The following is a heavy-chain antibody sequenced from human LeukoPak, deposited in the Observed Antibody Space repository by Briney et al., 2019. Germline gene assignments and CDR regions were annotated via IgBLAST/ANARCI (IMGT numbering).Heavy chain of an antibody. V-gene: IGHV1-8*01. Sequence: ASVKVSCKASGYTFTSYDINWVRQATGQGLEWMGWMNPNSGNTGYAQKFQGRVTMTRNTSISTAYMELSSLRSEDTAVYYCARGGRKRVPAATTTDYYYYMDVWGKGTTVTVSS. D-gene: IGHD2-2*01. CDR3: ARGGRKRVPAATTTDYYYYMDV. CDR1: GYTFTSYD. CDR2: MNPNSGNT. J-gene: IGHJ6*03.